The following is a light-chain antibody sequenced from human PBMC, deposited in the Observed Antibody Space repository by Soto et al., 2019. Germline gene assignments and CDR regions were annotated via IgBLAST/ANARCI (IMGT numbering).Light chain of an antibody. V-gene: IGLV2-14*01. Sequence: QSVLTQPASVSGSPGQSITISCTGTITDIGAYNYVSWYQQHPGKAPKLLMYGVSSRPSGVSNRFSGSKSGNAAYLTISGLQADDEAESYCSSYTSSITPYVFGTGTKLTVL. CDR2: GVS. CDR3: SSYTSSITPYV. CDR1: ITDIGAYNY. J-gene: IGLJ1*01.